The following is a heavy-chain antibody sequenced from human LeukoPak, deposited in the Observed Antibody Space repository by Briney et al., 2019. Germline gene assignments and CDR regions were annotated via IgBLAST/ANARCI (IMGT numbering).Heavy chain of an antibody. V-gene: IGHV1-24*01. CDR3: ATGTYYDSLTGYRGGGLAY. D-gene: IGHD3-9*01. CDR1: GYTLTQLS. CDR2: FDLGDGET. Sequence: ASVKVSCKVSGYTLTQLSMHWVRQARGKSLEGMGGFDLGDGETIYAQKFQGRVTMTEDTSTDTAYMQLSSLRSEDTAVYYCATGTYYDSLTGYRGGGLAYWGQGTLVTVSS. J-gene: IGHJ4*02.